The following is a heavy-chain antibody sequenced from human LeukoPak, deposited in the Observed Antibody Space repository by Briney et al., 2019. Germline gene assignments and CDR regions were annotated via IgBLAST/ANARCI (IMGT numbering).Heavy chain of an antibody. Sequence: PGGSLRLSCAASGFTFSNYGMHWVRQAPGKGLEWLSIISYDGSNKYYADSVKGRFTIFRDNSKNTLYLQMNSLRAEDTAVYYCARGGGNYYGFDPWGQGTLVTVSS. J-gene: IGHJ5*02. D-gene: IGHD3-10*01. CDR3: ARGGGNYYGFDP. V-gene: IGHV3-30*03. CDR1: GFTFSNYG. CDR2: ISYDGSNK.